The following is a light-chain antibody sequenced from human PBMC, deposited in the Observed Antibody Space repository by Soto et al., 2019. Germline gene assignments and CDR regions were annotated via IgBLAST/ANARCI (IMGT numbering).Light chain of an antibody. CDR2: AVS. J-gene: IGLJ1*01. CDR1: SSDIGAYKY. CDR3: ISYTDRQSYL. V-gene: IGLV2-14*03. Sequence: QSALTQPASVSGSPGQSITISCTGTSSDIGAYKYVSWYQQHPGRAPKLMIYAVSDRPPGVSDRFSGSKSGITASLTISGLQTEDEADYYCISYTDRQSYLFGTGTKLTVL.